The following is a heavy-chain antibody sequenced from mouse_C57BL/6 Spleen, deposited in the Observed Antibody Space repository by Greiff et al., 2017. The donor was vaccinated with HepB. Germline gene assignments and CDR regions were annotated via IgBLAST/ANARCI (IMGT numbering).Heavy chain of an antibody. J-gene: IGHJ4*01. CDR1: GYTFTSYW. Sequence: VQLQQPGAELVKPGASVKLSCKASGYTFTSYWMQWVKQRPGQGLEWIGEIDPSDSYTNYNQKFKGKATLTVDTSSSTAYMQLSSLTSEDSAVYYCARGERGYAMDYWGQGTSVTVSS. V-gene: IGHV1-50*01. CDR2: IDPSDSYT. D-gene: IGHD2-13*01. CDR3: ARGERGYAMDY.